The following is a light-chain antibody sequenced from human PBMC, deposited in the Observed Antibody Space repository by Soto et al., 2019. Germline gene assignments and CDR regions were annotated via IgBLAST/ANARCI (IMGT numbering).Light chain of an antibody. V-gene: IGLV4-69*01. CDR2: LNSDGSH. CDR3: QTWGSGIVV. J-gene: IGLJ2*01. CDR1: SGHSNYA. Sequence: QSVLTQSPSASASLGASVKLTCTLSSGHSNYAIAWHQQQSEKGPRYLMKLNSDGSHSKGDGIPDRFSGSSSGAERYLTISCLQSEDEADYYWQTWGSGIVVFGGGTKLTVL.